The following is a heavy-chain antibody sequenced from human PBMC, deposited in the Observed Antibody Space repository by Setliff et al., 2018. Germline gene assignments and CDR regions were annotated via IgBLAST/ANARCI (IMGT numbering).Heavy chain of an antibody. CDR1: GGSISRGDYY. Sequence: SETLSLTCTVAGGSISRGDYYWSWIRQPPGKGLEWIGYIYSSGSTYYNPSLKSRVSISVDTSKNQFSLKLSSVTAADTAVYYCARESRYYYDSLGTLDYWGQGTLVTVSS. V-gene: IGHV4-30-4*08. D-gene: IGHD3-22*01. J-gene: IGHJ4*02. CDR2: IYSSGST. CDR3: ARESRYYYDSLGTLDY.